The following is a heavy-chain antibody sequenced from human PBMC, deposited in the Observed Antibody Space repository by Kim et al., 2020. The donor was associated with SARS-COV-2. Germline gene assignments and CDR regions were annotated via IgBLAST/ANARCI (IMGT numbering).Heavy chain of an antibody. Sequence: SETLSLTCTVSGGSISSSSYYWGWIRQPPGKGLEWIGSIYYSGSTYYNPSLKSRVTISVDTSKNQFSLKLSSVTAADTAVYYCARERHYYGSGRSNWFDPWGQGTLVTVSS. CDR2: IYYSGST. CDR1: GGSISSSSYY. CDR3: ARERHYYGSGRSNWFDP. J-gene: IGHJ5*02. D-gene: IGHD3-10*01. V-gene: IGHV4-39*01.